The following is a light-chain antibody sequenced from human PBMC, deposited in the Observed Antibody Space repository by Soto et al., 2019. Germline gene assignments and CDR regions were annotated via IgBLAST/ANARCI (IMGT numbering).Light chain of an antibody. V-gene: IGLV2-14*01. J-gene: IGLJ1*01. CDR1: SSDVGTYNY. CDR2: EVS. CDR3: TSYTRDTALV. Sequence: QSVLTQPASVSGCPGQSITISCTGTSSDVGTYNYVSWYQHHPGKAPKLIIYEVSNRPSGVSNRFSGSKSGSTASLTISGLQAEDEADYHCTSYTRDTALVFGTGTKVTVL.